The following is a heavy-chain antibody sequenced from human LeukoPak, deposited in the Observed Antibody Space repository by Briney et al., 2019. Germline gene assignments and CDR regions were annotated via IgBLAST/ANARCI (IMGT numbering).Heavy chain of an antibody. J-gene: IGHJ4*02. Sequence: PGGSLRLSCAASGFTVSSNYMSWVRQAPGKGLEWVSVIYSGGSTYYADSVKGRFTISRDNSKNTLYLQMNSLRAEDTAVYYCARSSTVTTVLGYWGQGTLVTVSS. CDR2: IYSGGST. CDR1: GFTVSSNY. D-gene: IGHD4-17*01. V-gene: IGHV3-66*01. CDR3: ARSSTVTTVLGY.